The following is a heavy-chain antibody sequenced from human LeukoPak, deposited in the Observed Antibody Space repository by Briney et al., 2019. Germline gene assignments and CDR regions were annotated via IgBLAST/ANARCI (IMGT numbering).Heavy chain of an antibody. CDR2: IWYDGSNE. J-gene: IGHJ5*02. Sequence: GRSRRLSCAASGFSFSSYGMHWVRQAPGKGLEWVVDIWYDGSNEYYADSVRGRFTISRDNSKNTLYLQMNSLRADDTAVYYCVRGGSTVSEGPWGQGTLVTVSS. D-gene: IGHD4-17*01. V-gene: IGHV3-33*01. CDR1: GFSFSSYG. CDR3: VRGGSTVSEGP.